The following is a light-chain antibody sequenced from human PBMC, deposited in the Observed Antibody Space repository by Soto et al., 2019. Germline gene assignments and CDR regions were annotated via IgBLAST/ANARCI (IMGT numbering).Light chain of an antibody. CDR1: QSVSSY. V-gene: IGKV1-39*01. CDR3: QQNFSPPLT. CDR2: AAS. J-gene: IGKJ1*01. Sequence: DLEMTQSPSSLSASVGDRVTITCRASQSVSSYLNWYQHKSGKAPKLLISAASSLHGGVPSRFSGSGSGTDFTLTISSLQPEDFATYYCQQNFSPPLTFGQGTRVEVK.